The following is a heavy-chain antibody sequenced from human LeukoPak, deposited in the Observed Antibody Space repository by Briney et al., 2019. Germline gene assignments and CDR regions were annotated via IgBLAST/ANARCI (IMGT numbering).Heavy chain of an antibody. J-gene: IGHJ1*01. CDR2: ISSSSSTI. V-gene: IGHV3-48*01. CDR3: ARDRGGYFQH. D-gene: IGHD2-15*01. CDR1: GFTFSSYS. Sequence: PGGSLRLSCAASGFTFSSYSMNWVRQAPGKGLEWVSYISSSSSTIYYADSVKGRFTISRDNAKNSLYLQMNSLRAEDTAVYYCARDRGGYFQHWGQGTLVTVSS.